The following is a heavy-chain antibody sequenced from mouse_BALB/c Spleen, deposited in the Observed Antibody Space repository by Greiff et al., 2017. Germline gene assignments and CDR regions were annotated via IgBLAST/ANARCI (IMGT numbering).Heavy chain of an antibody. Sequence: EVQRVESGGGLVKPGGSLKLSCAASGFTFSSYAMSWVRQTPEKRLEWVASISSGGSTYYPDSVKGRFTISRDNARNILYLQMSSLRSEDTAMYYCARAGLITTGAMDYWGQGTSVTVSS. CDR2: ISSGGST. CDR3: ARAGLITTGAMDY. J-gene: IGHJ4*01. V-gene: IGHV5-6-5*01. CDR1: GFTFSSYA. D-gene: IGHD2-4*01.